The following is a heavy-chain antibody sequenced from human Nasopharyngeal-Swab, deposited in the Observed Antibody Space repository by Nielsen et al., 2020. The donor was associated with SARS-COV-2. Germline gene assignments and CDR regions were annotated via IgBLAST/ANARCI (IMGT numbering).Heavy chain of an antibody. CDR2: ITTGSTTI. D-gene: IGHD6-13*01. V-gene: IGHV3-48*02. Sequence: GGSLRLSCAASGFTFSSYHMNWVRQAPGKGLEWISYITTGSTTIFYADSVKGRLTVSRDNAKNSLYLQMNSLRDEDTAVYYCASLYSSSWFLETGTHFDSWGQGTLVTVSS. CDR1: GFTFSSYH. CDR3: ASLYSSSWFLETGTHFDS. J-gene: IGHJ4*02.